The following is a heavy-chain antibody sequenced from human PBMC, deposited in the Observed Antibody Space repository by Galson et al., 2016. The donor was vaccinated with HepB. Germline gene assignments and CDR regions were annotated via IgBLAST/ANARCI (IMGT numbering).Heavy chain of an antibody. Sequence: SLRLSCAASGFTFSDYYMSWIRQAPGKGLEWISYISSGSSYTNYAASVKGRFTISRDNSKNTVYLYMSDLRAGDTAVYYCGKHGGFDYWGQGALVTVSS. D-gene: IGHD3-16*01. J-gene: IGHJ4*02. V-gene: IGHV3-11*03. CDR2: ISSGSSYT. CDR1: GFTFSDYY. CDR3: GKHGGFDY.